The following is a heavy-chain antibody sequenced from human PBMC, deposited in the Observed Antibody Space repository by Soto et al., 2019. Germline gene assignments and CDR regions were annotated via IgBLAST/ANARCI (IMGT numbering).Heavy chain of an antibody. Sequence: GGSLRLSCAASGVPFATYAMSWVRPAQGKGLEWVSAISATGISTHYADSVKGRVTISRDNSANILSLEMSSLTAEDTAVYYCARDKDTSSWTGFDFWGHGPLVTVSS. V-gene: IGHV3-23*01. CDR2: ISATGIST. J-gene: IGHJ4*01. CDR3: ARDKDTSSWTGFDF. D-gene: IGHD1-1*01. CDR1: GVPFATYA.